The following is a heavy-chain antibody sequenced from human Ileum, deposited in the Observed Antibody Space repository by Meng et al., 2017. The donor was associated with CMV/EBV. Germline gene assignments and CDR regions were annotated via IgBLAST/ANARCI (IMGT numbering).Heavy chain of an antibody. V-gene: IGHV1-46*01. Sequence: ASVKVSCKASGYTFTDYYIHWVRQAPGQGLEWMAIMDPGGGPTNYAQKFQGRLTVTMDTSTSAVYMELSSLRSEGTAVYYCGRQVATALDYWGQGTLVTVSS. CDR1: GYTFTDYY. CDR2: MDPGGGPT. J-gene: IGHJ4*02. D-gene: IGHD5-12*01. CDR3: GRQVATALDY.